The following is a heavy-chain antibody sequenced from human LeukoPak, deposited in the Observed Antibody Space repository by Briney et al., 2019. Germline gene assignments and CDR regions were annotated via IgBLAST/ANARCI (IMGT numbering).Heavy chain of an antibody. CDR3: ATQPCDSGSCFLGH. V-gene: IGHV3-30-3*01. CDR2: IAYDGRNK. D-gene: IGHD2-15*01. CDR1: GFTFSNYA. J-gene: IGHJ4*02. Sequence: GGSLRLSCVASGFTFSNYAMHWVRQGPVKGLEWVAVIAYDGRNKFYADSLKGRFSISRDNSMNTLYLQMNTLRTEDTAVYYCATQPCDSGSCFLGHWGQGTVVTLSS.